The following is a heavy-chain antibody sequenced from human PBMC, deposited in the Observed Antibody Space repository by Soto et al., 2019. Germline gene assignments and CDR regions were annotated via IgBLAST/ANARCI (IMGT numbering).Heavy chain of an antibody. Sequence: QLQLQESGPGLVKPSETLSLTCTVSGGSISSSSYYWGWIRQPPGKGLEWIGGIYYSGSTYYNPYHKSRDTITVDPSKNQFSLKLSSVTAADTAVYYCARQVETYYYGSGSYYPGYWGQGTLVTVSS. D-gene: IGHD3-10*01. J-gene: IGHJ4*02. CDR2: IYYSGST. CDR1: GGSISSSSYY. CDR3: ARQVETYYYGSGSYYPGY. V-gene: IGHV4-39*01.